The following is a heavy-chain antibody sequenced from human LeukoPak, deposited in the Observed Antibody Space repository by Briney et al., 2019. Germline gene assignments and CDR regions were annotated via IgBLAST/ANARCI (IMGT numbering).Heavy chain of an antibody. Sequence: ASVKVSCKASGYTFTSYYMHWVRQAPGQGLEWMGIINPSGGSTSYAQKFQGRVTMTRDTSTSTVYMELSSLRSEDTAVYYCASPGYCSSTSCYNFDYWGQGTLVTVSS. CDR2: INPSGGST. J-gene: IGHJ4*02. D-gene: IGHD2-2*02. V-gene: IGHV1-46*01. CDR1: GYTFTSYY. CDR3: ASPGYCSSTSCYNFDY.